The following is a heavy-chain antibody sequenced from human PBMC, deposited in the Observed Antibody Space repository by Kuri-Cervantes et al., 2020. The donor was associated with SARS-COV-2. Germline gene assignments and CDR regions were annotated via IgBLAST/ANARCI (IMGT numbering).Heavy chain of an antibody. D-gene: IGHD2-8*02. CDR3: ARNAPLVVYAIPDYYYYMDV. CDR1: GGSISSYY. J-gene: IGHJ6*03. CDR2: IYYSGTT. V-gene: IGHV4-59*08. Sequence: GSLRLSCTVSGGSISSYYWNWIRQPPGKGLEWIGYIYYSGTTNYNPSLKSRVTISVDTSKNQFSLKLSSVTAADTAVYYCARNAPLVVYAIPDYYYYMDVWGKGTTVTVSS.